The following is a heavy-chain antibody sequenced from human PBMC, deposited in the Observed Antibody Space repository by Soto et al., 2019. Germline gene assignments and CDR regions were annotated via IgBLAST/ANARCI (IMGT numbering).Heavy chain of an antibody. J-gene: IGHJ4*02. D-gene: IGHD3-10*01. CDR2: IIPIFGTP. CDR3: ATGGNYYGTSALAY. CDR1: GDSFSSYA. V-gene: IGHV1-69*01. Sequence: QVQLVQSVAEVKKPGSSVKVSCKASGDSFSSYAISWVRQAPGHGLEWMGRIIPIFGTPNYAQRVEGRVTITADESTSTANMELSSLRSDDTAGYYCATGGNYYGTSALAYWGQGTLVTVSS.